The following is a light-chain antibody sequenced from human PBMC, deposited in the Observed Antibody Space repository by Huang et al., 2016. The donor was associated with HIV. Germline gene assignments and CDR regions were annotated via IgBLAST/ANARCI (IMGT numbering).Light chain of an antibody. Sequence: DIQMTQSPSALSASIGDRVTITCRASQSIGTWLAWYPQKPGKPPKLLIYKASTLQGGVPSRFGGGGSGTEFTLTISSLQPDDFATYFCQQYNSYSGKFGQGTKVE. CDR1: QSIGTW. CDR3: QQYNSYSGK. J-gene: IGKJ1*01. CDR2: KAS. V-gene: IGKV1-5*03.